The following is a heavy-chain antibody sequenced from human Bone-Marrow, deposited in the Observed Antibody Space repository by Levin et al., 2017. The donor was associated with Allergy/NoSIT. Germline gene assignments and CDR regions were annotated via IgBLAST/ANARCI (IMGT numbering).Heavy chain of an antibody. CDR3: ARVAAAGFDY. CDR2: IKQDGSEK. CDR1: GFIFHNFW. V-gene: IGHV3-7*01. D-gene: IGHD6-13*01. Sequence: PPGGSLRLSCVGSGFIFHNFWMSWVRQAPGKGLEWVANIKQDGSEKYYVDSVRGRFTIFRDNAKNSLYLQMNSLRAEDTAVYHCARVAAAGFDYWGQGTLVTVSS. J-gene: IGHJ4*02.